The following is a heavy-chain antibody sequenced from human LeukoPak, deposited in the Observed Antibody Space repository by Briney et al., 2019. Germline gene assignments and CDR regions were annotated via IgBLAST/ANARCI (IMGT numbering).Heavy chain of an antibody. D-gene: IGHD3-22*01. Sequence: PGGSLRLSCAASGFNSSSYVMSGVRQAPGRALEWVSGSSGSGSITYYADSVKSRYTNSRDNSKNALYLQMNSLRAEDTAVYDCAKDLSSGYYDAFDIWGQGTMVTVSS. CDR2: SSGSGSIT. CDR1: GFNSSSYV. J-gene: IGHJ3*02. V-gene: IGHV3-23*01. CDR3: AKDLSSGYYDAFDI.